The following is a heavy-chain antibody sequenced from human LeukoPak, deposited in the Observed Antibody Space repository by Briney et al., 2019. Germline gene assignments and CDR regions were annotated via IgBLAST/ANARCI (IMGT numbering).Heavy chain of an antibody. CDR2: INPDGNKK. D-gene: IGHD5-18*01. J-gene: IGHJ4*02. CDR3: ARDLAYSRLDY. Sequence: GGSLRLSCAVSGFTFSSSWMDWVRQAPGKGLEWVASINPDGNKKYSADSVKGRFTISRDNAENSLYLQMNSLRVEDTAFYYCARDLAYSRLDYWGQGMLVTVSS. CDR1: GFTFSSSW. V-gene: IGHV3-7*01.